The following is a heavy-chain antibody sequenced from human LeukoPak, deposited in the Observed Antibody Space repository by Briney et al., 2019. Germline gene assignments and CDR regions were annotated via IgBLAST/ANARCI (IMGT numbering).Heavy chain of an antibody. J-gene: IGHJ4*02. CDR3: AKGVATAEGGVSPY. CDR1: GFTFDDYA. CDR2: ISWNSGSI. V-gene: IGHV3-9*01. D-gene: IGHD2-8*01. Sequence: PGGSLRLSCAASGFTFDDYAMHWVRQAPGKGLEWVSGISWNSGSIGYADSVKGRFTISRDNSKNTLYLQMNSLRAEDTAVYYCAKGVATAEGGVSPYWGQGTLVTVSS.